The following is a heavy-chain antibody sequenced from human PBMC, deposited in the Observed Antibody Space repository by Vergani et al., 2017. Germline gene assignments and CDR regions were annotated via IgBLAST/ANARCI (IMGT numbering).Heavy chain of an antibody. Sequence: EVHPVESGGGLVQPGGSLRLSCVGSGFKLDEYWMSCVRQAPGKGLEWVADMKEDGADKKYVDSVKGRFTISRDNAKNSLFLQMNSLRAEDTAVYFCAREGHLVGPDLDYWGQGTLVTVSS. CDR3: AREGHLVGPDLDY. D-gene: IGHD1-26*01. CDR1: GFKLDEYW. V-gene: IGHV3-7*01. CDR2: MKEDGADK. J-gene: IGHJ4*02.